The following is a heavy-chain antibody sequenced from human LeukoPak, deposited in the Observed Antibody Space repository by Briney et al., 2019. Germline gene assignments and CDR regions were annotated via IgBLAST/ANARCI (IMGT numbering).Heavy chain of an antibody. V-gene: IGHV4-39*01. D-gene: IGHD6-19*01. CDR3: ARPYSSGWYSAFDI. Sequence: SETLSLTCTVSDVSTSSSYSYWGWIRQPPGMGLVWFGSIYYTGNTYYNASLKSQVSISIDTSKNQFSLKLTSVTAADTAVYYCARPYSSGWYSAFDIWGQGTMVTVSS. J-gene: IGHJ3*02. CDR1: DVSTSSSYSY. CDR2: IYYTGNT.